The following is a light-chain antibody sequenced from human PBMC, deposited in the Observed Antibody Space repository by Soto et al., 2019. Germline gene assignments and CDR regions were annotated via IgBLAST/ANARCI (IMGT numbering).Light chain of an antibody. J-gene: IGKJ2*01. CDR2: AAS. Sequence: EIVLTQSPGSLSLSPGERATLSCRASQRVTSDYLAWYQQKPDQAPRLLIYAASRTATGIPDRFSGSGSGTDFTLTISRLEPEDLPVKYCQRNGSGRDTFGQGTKL. V-gene: IGKV3-20*01. CDR1: QRVTSDY. CDR3: QRNGSGRDT.